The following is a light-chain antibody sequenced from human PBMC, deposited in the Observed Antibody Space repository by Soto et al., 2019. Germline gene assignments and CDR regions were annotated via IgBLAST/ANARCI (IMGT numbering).Light chain of an antibody. Sequence: EIVLTQSPGTLSLSPGERATLSCRASQSVSSNYVAWFHQKPGQAPRLLISGASSRATGIPDRFSGSGSGTDFTLTISRLEPEDFALYYCQHYVERSPITFGQGTRLEI. J-gene: IGKJ5*01. CDR1: QSVSSNY. V-gene: IGKV3-20*01. CDR2: GAS. CDR3: QHYVERSPIT.